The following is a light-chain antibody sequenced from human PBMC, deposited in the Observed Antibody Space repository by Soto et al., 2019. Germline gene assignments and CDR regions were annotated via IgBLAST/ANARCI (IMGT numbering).Light chain of an antibody. CDR3: QHFKSFPIT. CDR1: QDIRNY. Sequence: IQITQSPSSLSASVGYSVTLSYQAIQDIRNYLNWYQQKPGKAPKLPIYAASTLQSGVPSRFSGSGSGTDFTLIISSLQPEDFATYYCQHFKSFPITFGQGTRLEIK. J-gene: IGKJ5*01. CDR2: AAS. V-gene: IGKV1-12*01.